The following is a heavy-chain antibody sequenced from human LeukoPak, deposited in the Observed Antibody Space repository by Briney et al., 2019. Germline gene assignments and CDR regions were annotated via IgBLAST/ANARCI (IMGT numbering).Heavy chain of an antibody. CDR2: IRSKAYGGTT. CDR1: GFTFGDYA. Sequence: GGSLRLSCTASGFTFGDYAMSWFRQAPGKGLGWVGFIRSKAYGGTTEYAASVKGRFTISRDDSKSIAYLQMNSLKTEDTAVYYCTRVLGNYASLYCYYMDVWGKGTTVTVSS. D-gene: IGHD4-11*01. CDR3: TRVLGNYASLYCYYMDV. V-gene: IGHV3-49*03. J-gene: IGHJ6*03.